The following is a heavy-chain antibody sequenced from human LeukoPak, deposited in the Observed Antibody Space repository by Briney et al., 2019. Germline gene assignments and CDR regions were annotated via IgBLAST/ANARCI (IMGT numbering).Heavy chain of an antibody. CDR1: GYTFTSYD. CDR3: ARVLLTDRVDAFDI. D-gene: IGHD2-15*01. CDR2: MNPNSGNT. V-gene: IGHV1-8*01. J-gene: IGHJ3*02. Sequence: ASVKVSCKASGYTFTSYDTNWVRQATGQGLEWMGWMNPNSGNTGYAQKFQGRVTMTRNTSISTAYMELSSLRSEDTAVYYCARVLLTDRVDAFDIWGQGTMVTVSS.